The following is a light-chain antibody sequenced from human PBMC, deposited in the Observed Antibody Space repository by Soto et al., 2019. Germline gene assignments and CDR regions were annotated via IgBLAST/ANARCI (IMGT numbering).Light chain of an antibody. CDR2: DAS. CDR3: QQRSNWPLT. V-gene: IGKV3-11*01. Sequence: EIGLTQSPATLSLSPGERATRACRASQSVSSYLAWYQQKPGQAPRLLIYDASNRATGIPARFSGSGSGTDFTLTISSLEPEDFAVYYCQQRSNWPLTFGGGTKVEIK. J-gene: IGKJ4*01. CDR1: QSVSSY.